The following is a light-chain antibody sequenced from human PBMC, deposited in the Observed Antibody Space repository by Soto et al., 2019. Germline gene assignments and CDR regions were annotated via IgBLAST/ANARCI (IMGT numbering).Light chain of an antibody. Sequence: DIQMTQSPSFLSASVGDRVTITCRASQSIANSLNWYQQKPGKAPKLLIYAASSLQSGVPSRFGGSGSGTDFTLSVSSLQPEDFATYYCQQSYSLPVWTFGQGTKVDIK. CDR2: AAS. V-gene: IGKV1-39*01. CDR3: QQSYSLPVWT. J-gene: IGKJ1*01. CDR1: QSIANS.